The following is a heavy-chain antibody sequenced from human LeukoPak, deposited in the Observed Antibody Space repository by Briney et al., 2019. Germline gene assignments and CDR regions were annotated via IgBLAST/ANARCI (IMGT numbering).Heavy chain of an antibody. CDR2: ISYDGSNK. Sequence: GSLILSCAASGFTFSSYAMQWVRQAPGKGLEWVAVISYDGSNKYYADSVKGRFTISRDNSKNTLYLQMNSLRAEDTAVYYCAREMVRGVIIILPGYWGQGTLVTVSS. V-gene: IGHV3-30*04. CDR3: AREMVRGVIIILPGY. J-gene: IGHJ4*02. CDR1: GFTFSSYA. D-gene: IGHD3-10*01.